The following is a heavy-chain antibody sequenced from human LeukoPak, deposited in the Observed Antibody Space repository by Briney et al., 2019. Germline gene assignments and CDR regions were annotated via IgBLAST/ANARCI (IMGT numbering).Heavy chain of an antibody. J-gene: IGHJ3*02. CDR3: ARDYPVVPYYYDSSGYYPGI. CDR1: GGSISSGSYY. CDR2: IYTSGST. Sequence: SETPSLTCTVSGGSISSGSYYWSWIRQPAGKGLEWIGRIYTSGSTNYNPSLKSRVTISVAPSKNQFSLKLSSVTAADTAVYYCARDYPVVPYYYDSSGYYPGIWGQGTMVIVSS. D-gene: IGHD3-22*01. V-gene: IGHV4-61*02.